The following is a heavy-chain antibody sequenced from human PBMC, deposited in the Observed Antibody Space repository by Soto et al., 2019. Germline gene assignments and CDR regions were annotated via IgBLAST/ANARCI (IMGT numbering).Heavy chain of an antibody. D-gene: IGHD3-9*01. CDR3: AVLRYFDWLFDAFDI. J-gene: IGHJ3*02. CDR1: GFTFSSYW. CDR2: INSDGSST. V-gene: IGHV3-74*01. Sequence: GGSLRLSCAASGFTFSSYWMHWVRQAPGKGLVWVSRINSDGSSTSYADSVKGRFTISRDNAKNTLYLQMNSLRAEDTAVYYCAVLRYFDWLFDAFDIWGQGTMVTVSS.